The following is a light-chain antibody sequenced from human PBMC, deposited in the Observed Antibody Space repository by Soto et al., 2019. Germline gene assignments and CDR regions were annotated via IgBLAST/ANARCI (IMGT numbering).Light chain of an antibody. CDR2: GAS. V-gene: IGKV1-33*01. J-gene: IGKJ3*01. Sequence: DIQMTQSPSSLSASVGDRVTITCQASQDISDKLNWYQQKSGKPPNLLIYGASNLELGVPSRFSGSASGTDFTFTISSLQPEDYGTYYCQQYSNLPFTFGPGTKIDIK. CDR1: QDISDK. CDR3: QQYSNLPFT.